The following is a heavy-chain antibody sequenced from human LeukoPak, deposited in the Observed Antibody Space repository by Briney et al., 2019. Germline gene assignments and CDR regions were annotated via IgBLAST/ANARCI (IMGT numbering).Heavy chain of an antibody. CDR1: GFTFSSYA. CDR3: AKPNDYYDSSGYPIDY. CDR2: ISGSGGST. J-gene: IGHJ4*02. D-gene: IGHD3-22*01. Sequence: GTSLRLSCAASGFTFSSYAMSWVRQAPGKGLEWVSAISGSGGSTYYADSVKGRFTISRDNSKNTLYLQMNSLRAEDTAVYYCAKPNDYYDSSGYPIDYWGQGTLVTVSS. V-gene: IGHV3-23*01.